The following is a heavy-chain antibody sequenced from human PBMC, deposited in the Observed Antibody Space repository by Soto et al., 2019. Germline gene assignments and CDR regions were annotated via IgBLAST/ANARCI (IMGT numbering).Heavy chain of an antibody. CDR2: IYHSGST. CDR1: GGSFSGYY. V-gene: IGHV4-34*01. J-gene: IGHJ4*02. D-gene: IGHD6-6*01. CDR3: ARDRIIAARPLDY. Sequence: PSETLSLTCAVYGGSFSGYYWSWIRQPPGKGLEWIGEIYHSGSTNYNPSLKSRVTISVDKSKNQFSLKLSSVTAADTAVYYCARDRIIAARPLDYWGQGTLVTVSS.